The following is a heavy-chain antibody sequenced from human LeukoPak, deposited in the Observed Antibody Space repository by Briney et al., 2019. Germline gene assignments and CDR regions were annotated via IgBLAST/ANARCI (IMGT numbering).Heavy chain of an antibody. CDR3: VRDVSRRIGMDV. V-gene: IGHV3-21*01. Sequence: GGTLRLSCLASGFSFNSYTMNWVREAPGKGLEWVSTISPVSSYTWYAESVKGRFTISRDNPKNSLYLQMDSLRAEDTAVYYCVRDVSRRIGMDVWGQGTTVTVSS. CDR2: ISPVSSYT. J-gene: IGHJ6*02. D-gene: IGHD2/OR15-2a*01. CDR1: GFSFNSYT.